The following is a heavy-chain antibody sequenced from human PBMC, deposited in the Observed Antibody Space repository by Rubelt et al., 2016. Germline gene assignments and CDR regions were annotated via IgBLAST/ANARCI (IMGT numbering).Heavy chain of an antibody. CDR3: ASGVDY. J-gene: IGHJ4*02. V-gene: IGHV1-18*01. Sequence: WMGWISAYNGNTNFAQKLQGRVTMTTATSTSTAYMELRSLRSDDAAVYYCASGVDYWGQGTLVTVSS. D-gene: IGHD3-16*01. CDR2: ISAYNGNT.